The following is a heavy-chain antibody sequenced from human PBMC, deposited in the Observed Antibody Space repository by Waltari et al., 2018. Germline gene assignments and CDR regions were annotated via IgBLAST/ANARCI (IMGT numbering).Heavy chain of an antibody. J-gene: IGHJ6*02. Sequence: GLEWVANIKQDGSEKYYVDSVKGRFTISRDNAKNSLYLQMNSLRAEDTAVYYCARDILLYDFWRHYGMDVWGQGTTVTVSS. CDR2: IKQDGSEK. CDR3: ARDILLYDFWRHYGMDV. V-gene: IGHV3-7*04. D-gene: IGHD3-3*01.